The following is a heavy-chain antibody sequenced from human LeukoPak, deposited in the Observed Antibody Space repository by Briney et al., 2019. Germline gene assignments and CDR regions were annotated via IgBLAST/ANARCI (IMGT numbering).Heavy chain of an antibody. D-gene: IGHD5-24*01. CDR3: ANRTRDGYNSPIDY. J-gene: IGHJ4*02. CDR1: GFTFSNCA. Sequence: GGSLRLSCAASGFTFSNCAMNWVRRAPGKGLEWVSQISGSGGETYYADSVKGRFTISKDNSKNTVFLQMNSLRAEDTAVYHCANRTRDGYNSPIDYWGQGTLVTVSS. CDR2: ISGSGGET. V-gene: IGHV3-23*01.